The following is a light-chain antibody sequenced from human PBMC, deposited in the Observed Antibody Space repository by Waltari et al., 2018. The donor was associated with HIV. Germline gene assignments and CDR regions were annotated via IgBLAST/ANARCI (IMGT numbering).Light chain of an antibody. CDR2: RDR. CDR3: SAWDSSLNAVV. V-gene: IGLV10-54*04. J-gene: IGLJ2*01. CDR1: SKNVGFPG. Sequence: QAGLTQPPSVSKDLRQTATLTCTGNSKNVGFPGPAWLQQHQGHPPKLLSYRDRNRPSGIAERFSASRSGNTASLTITGLQPEDEADYYCSAWDSSLNAVVFGGGTKLTVL.